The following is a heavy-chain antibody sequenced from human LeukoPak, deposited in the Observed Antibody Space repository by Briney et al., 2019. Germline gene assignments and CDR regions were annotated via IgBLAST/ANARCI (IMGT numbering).Heavy chain of an antibody. J-gene: IGHJ4*02. CDR3: VRSAFHAGSGNYYDY. V-gene: IGHV3-74*01. CDR1: GFAFSSNW. Sequence: GGSLRLSCAASGFAFSSNWMHWVRQTPGKGLVWVSRINSGGSGTSYADSVEGRFTISRDNAKNTLYLQMNSLRVEDTAVYYCVRSAFHAGSGNYYDYWGQGTLVTVSS. CDR2: INSGGSGT. D-gene: IGHD3-22*01.